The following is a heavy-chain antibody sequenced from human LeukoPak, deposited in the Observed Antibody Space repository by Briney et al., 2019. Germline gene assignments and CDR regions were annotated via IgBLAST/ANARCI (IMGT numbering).Heavy chain of an antibody. CDR3: ARGHHPLLRYATYYYYMDV. CDR2: IIPIFGTA. D-gene: IGHD3-9*01. J-gene: IGHJ6*03. CDR1: GGTFSSYA. V-gene: IGHV1-69*05. Sequence: GASVKVSCKASGGTFSSYAISWVRQAPGQGLEWMGGIIPIFGTANYAQKFQGRVTITTDESTSTAYMELSSLRSEDTAVYYCARGHHPLLRYATYYYYMDVWGKGTTVTVSS.